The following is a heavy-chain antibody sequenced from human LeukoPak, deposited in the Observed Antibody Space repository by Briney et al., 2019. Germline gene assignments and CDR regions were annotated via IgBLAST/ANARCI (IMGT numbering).Heavy chain of an antibody. Sequence: ASVKVSCKASGYTFTSYYMHWVRQAPGQGLEWMGIINPSGGSTSYAQKFQGRVTMTRDTSTSTVYMELSSLGSEDTAVYYCARSKGIAVAGYPFNYWGQGTLVTVSS. CDR1: GYTFTSYY. D-gene: IGHD6-19*01. CDR3: ARSKGIAVAGYPFNY. CDR2: INPSGGST. J-gene: IGHJ4*02. V-gene: IGHV1-46*01.